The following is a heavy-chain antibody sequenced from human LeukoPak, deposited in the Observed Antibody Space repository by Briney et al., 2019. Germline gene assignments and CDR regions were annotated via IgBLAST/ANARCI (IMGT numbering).Heavy chain of an antibody. CDR2: ISGSGGST. J-gene: IGHJ4*02. CDR1: RFTFSSYA. V-gene: IGHV3-23*01. CDR3: ASDARHSEVGYFDY. Sequence: GGSLRLSCAASRFTFSSYAMSWVRQAPGKGLDWVSAISGSGGSTYYADSVKGRFTISGDNSKNTLYLQMNSLRAEGTAVYYCASDARHSEVGYFDYWGQGTLVTVSS. D-gene: IGHD6-6*01.